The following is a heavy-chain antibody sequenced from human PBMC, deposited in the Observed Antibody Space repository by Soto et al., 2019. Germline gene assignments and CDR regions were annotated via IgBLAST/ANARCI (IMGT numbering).Heavy chain of an antibody. CDR2: IVPIFRTA. CDR3: ARETSAPGTVREDASDI. CDR1: GDTFSNYV. D-gene: IGHD6-13*01. J-gene: IGHJ3*02. Sequence: QVQLVQSGAEVKKPGSSVKVACKVSGDTFSNYVINWVRQAPGQGLEWMGAIVPIFRTANYAQKFQGRVTITADEFTITAYMELSGLRSDDTATYYCARETSAPGTVREDASDIWGQGTLVTVSS. V-gene: IGHV1-69*12.